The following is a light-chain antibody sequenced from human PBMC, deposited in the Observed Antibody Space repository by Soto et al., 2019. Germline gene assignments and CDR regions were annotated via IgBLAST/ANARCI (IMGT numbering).Light chain of an antibody. CDR2: DDD. CDR3: QVWDISSDHHV. V-gene: IGLV3-21*02. J-gene: IGLJ1*01. CDR1: DIARKT. Sequence: SYELTQPPSVSVAPGQTARITCGGNDIARKTVHWYQQKPGQAPVLVVYDDDERPSEIPERFSGSNSGNTATLTISRVEAGDEADYYCQVWDISSDHHVFGTGTKLTVL.